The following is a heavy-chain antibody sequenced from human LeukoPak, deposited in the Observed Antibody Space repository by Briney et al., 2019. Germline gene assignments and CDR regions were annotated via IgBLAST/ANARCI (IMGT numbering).Heavy chain of an antibody. CDR3: QSEVHGFADAACYSIF. CDR1: GFSFSSTG. D-gene: IGHD2-15*01. J-gene: IGHJ4*02. Sequence: GGSLTLSCTASGFSFSSTGKSWGRQAPGKGLEWVSSISSRSDSIHYADALRGRFTVSRDNSKNSLFLQMNIVTAEDTAVYEYQSEVHGFADAACYSIFWGQGTLVTVSP. CDR2: ISSRSDSI. V-gene: IGHV3-21*01.